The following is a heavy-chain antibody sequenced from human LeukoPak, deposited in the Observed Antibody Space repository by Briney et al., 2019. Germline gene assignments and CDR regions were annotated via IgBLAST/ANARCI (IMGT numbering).Heavy chain of an antibody. J-gene: IGHJ6*02. Sequence: SETLSLTCTVSGGSISSGGYYWSWLRQHPGKGLEWIGYIYYSGSTYYNPSLKRRVTISVDTSKNQFSLKLSSVTAADTAVYYCARVRGQMVTNYDILTGYYIPPSTYYYYGMDVWGQGTTVTVSS. V-gene: IGHV4-31*03. D-gene: IGHD3-9*01. CDR3: ARVRGQMVTNYDILTGYYIPPSTYYYYGMDV. CDR1: GGSISSGGYY. CDR2: IYYSGST.